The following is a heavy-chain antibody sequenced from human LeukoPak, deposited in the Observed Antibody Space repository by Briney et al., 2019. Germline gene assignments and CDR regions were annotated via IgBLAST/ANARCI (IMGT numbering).Heavy chain of an antibody. CDR3: ARDIRYSSGWYSHYYYGMDV. CDR1: GGSISSGDYY. CDR2: IYYSGST. D-gene: IGHD6-19*01. Sequence: SETLSLTCTVSGGSISSGDYYWSWIRQPPGKGLEWIGYIYYSGSTYYNPSLKSRVTISVDTSKNQFSLKLSSVTAADTAVYYCARDIRYSSGWYSHYYYGMDVWGQGTTVTVSS. V-gene: IGHV4-30-4*01. J-gene: IGHJ6*02.